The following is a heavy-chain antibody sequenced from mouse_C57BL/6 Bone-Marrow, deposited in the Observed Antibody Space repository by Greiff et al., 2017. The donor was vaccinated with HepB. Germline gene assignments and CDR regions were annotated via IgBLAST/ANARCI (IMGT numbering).Heavy chain of an antibody. V-gene: IGHV6-3*01. CDR1: GFTFSNYW. CDR2: IRLKSDNYAT. Sequence: DVQLQESGGGLVQPGGSMKLSCVASGFTFSNYWMNWVRQSPEKGLEWVAQIRLKSDNYATHYAESVKGRFTISRDDSKSSVYLQMNNLRAEDTGIYYCTAPLGRHYWGQGTTLTVSS. D-gene: IGHD4-1*01. J-gene: IGHJ2*01. CDR3: TAPLGRHY.